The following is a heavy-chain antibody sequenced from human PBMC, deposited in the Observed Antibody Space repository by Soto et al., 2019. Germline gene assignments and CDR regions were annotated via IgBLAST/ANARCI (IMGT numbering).Heavy chain of an antibody. Sequence: GGSLRLSCAASGCTFNNFWMYWVRQTPEKGLVWVSGINSDGTTTIYADSVKGRFTISRDNAKNTLYLQMNSLTVEDTAIYYCVRDIRWGQGTLVTVSS. CDR1: GCTFNNFW. CDR2: INSDGTTT. CDR3: VRDIR. J-gene: IGHJ1*01. V-gene: IGHV3-74*01.